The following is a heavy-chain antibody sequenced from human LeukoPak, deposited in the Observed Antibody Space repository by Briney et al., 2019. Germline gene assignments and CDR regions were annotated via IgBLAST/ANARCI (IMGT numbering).Heavy chain of an antibody. CDR3: ARNSGYDILTGSGVWAFDI. V-gene: IGHV3-53*01. Sequence: GGSLRLSCAASGFTVSSNYMSWVRQAPGKGLEWVSVIYSGGSTYYADSVKGRFTISRDNSKNTLYLQMNSLRAEDTAVYYCARNSGYDILTGSGVWAFDIWGQGTMVTVSS. J-gene: IGHJ3*02. D-gene: IGHD3-9*01. CDR1: GFTVSSNY. CDR2: IYSGGST.